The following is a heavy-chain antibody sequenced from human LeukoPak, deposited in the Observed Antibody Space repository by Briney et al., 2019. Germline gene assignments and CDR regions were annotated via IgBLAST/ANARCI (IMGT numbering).Heavy chain of an antibody. D-gene: IGHD6-13*01. CDR3: ARPYSSSWDDAFDI. J-gene: IGHJ3*02. V-gene: IGHV5-51*01. CDR2: IYPGDSDT. Sequence: GESLQISFQGSGYSFTSYWIGWVRPMPGKGREWMGIIYPGDSDTRYSPSFQGQVTISADKSISTAYLQWSSLKASDTAMYYCARPYSSSWDDAFDIWGQGTMVTVSS. CDR1: GYSFTSYW.